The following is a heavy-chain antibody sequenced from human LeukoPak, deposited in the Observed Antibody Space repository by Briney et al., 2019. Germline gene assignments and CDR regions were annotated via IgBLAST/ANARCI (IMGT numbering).Heavy chain of an antibody. V-gene: IGHV3-66*04. J-gene: IGHJ6*02. CDR3: ARHYDILTDYYYGMDV. Sequence: PGGSLRLSCAASGFTVSSNYMSWVRQAPGKGLEWVSVIYSGGSTYYADSVKGRFTISRDNSKNTLYLQMNSLRAEDTAEYYCARHYDILTDYYYGMDVWGQGTTVTVSS. D-gene: IGHD3-9*01. CDR1: GFTVSSNY. CDR2: IYSGGST.